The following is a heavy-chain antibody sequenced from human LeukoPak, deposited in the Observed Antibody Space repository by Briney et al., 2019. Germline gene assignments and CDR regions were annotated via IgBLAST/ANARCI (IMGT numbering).Heavy chain of an antibody. Sequence: SETLSLTCTVAGGSISSYFWSWIRQPAGKGREWIGRIYASGSTNSNPSLKRRVTFPVDTSRNKFSRKLNSVTGADTAVYYCAGHLTWGSGSYRDWFDPGGQGTLVTVSS. CDR3: AGHLTWGSGSYRDWFDP. CDR1: GGSISSYF. CDR2: IYASGST. J-gene: IGHJ5*02. D-gene: IGHD3-10*01. V-gene: IGHV4-4*07.